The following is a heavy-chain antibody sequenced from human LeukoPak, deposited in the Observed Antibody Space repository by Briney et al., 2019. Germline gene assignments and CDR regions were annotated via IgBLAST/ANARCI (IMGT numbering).Heavy chain of an antibody. V-gene: IGHV4-59*01. D-gene: IGHD1-26*01. CDR3: ARGLGSYPYYFDY. CDR1: GGSISSYY. J-gene: IGHJ4*02. CDR2: ISYSGST. Sequence: SETLSLTCTVSGGSISSYYWSWLRLPPGKGPEWIGSISYSGSTNYNPSLKSRVTISIDTPKNHFSLKVTSVTAADTAVYYCARGLGSYPYYFDYWGQGTLVTVSS.